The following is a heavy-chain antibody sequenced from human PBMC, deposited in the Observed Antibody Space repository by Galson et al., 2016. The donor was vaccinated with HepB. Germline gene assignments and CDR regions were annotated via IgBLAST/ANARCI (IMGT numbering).Heavy chain of an antibody. CDR2: LHPGDSEI. CDR1: GYSFTTYW. Sequence: QSGAEVKMPGESLKISCEASGYSFTTYWIAWVRQVSGKGLEWVGTLHPGDSEITYSPSFQGRVSISADNSIRTAYLHWNNLEASDTAMYYCARPDTVSVGAFDLWGQATMVTVSS. J-gene: IGHJ3*01. V-gene: IGHV5-51*01. CDR3: ARPDTVSVGAFDL. D-gene: IGHD1-26*01.